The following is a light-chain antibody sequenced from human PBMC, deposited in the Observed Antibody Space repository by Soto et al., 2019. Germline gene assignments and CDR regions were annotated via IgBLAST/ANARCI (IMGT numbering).Light chain of an antibody. CDR2: DAS. Sequence: EIVMTQSPATLSVSPWQRASRSCRASQSVSTTVAWYHQKPGQAPRLLIYDASNTATGIPARFSGSGSGTDFTLTISSLEPEDFAVYYCQQRSNWTLTFGGGTKVDI. V-gene: IGKV3-11*01. CDR1: QSVSTT. J-gene: IGKJ4*01. CDR3: QQRSNWTLT.